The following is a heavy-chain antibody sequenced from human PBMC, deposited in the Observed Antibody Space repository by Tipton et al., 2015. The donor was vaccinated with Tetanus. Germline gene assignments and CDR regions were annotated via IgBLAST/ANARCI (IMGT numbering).Heavy chain of an antibody. D-gene: IGHD2-2*02. CDR2: IYYNGST. V-gene: IGHV4-39*01. J-gene: IGHJ6*02. CDR3: ARHSAMPAAIVYYAMDV. Sequence: GLVKPSETPSLTCTVSGGSISSSSYYWGWIRQPPGKGLEWIGNIYYNGSTYYNPSLKSRVTISLATSENQFSLTLSSVTAADTAVYYCARHSAMPAAIVYYAMDVWGQGTTVTVSS. CDR1: GGSISSSSYY.